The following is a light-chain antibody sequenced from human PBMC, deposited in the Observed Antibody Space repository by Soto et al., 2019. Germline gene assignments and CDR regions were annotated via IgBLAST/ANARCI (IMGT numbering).Light chain of an antibody. CDR3: QQRSNWPRSIT. Sequence: DIQMTQSPSTLSASVGDRVTITCRASQSISSCLAWYQQKPGKAPKLLIYKASTLQSGVPSRFSGSGSGTDFTLTISSLEPEDFAVYYCQQRSNWPRSITFGQGTRLEIK. CDR2: KAS. V-gene: IGKV1-5*03. J-gene: IGKJ5*01. CDR1: QSISSC.